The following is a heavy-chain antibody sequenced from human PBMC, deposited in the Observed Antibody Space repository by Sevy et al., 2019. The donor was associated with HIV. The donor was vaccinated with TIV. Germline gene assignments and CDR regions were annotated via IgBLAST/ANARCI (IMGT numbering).Heavy chain of an antibody. V-gene: IGHV3-11*04. CDR1: EFSFHDYY. CDR2: ISDNGYNL. Sequence: GGSLRLSCAASEFSFHDYYMSWIRQAPGMGLEYISYISDNGYNLYYADSVRGRFTISRDNAKNSLYLQMNSLGIEETAVYYWARAGPYTSRWHFDYWGQGTLVTVSS. CDR3: ARAGPYTSRWHFDY. D-gene: IGHD6-13*01. J-gene: IGHJ4*02.